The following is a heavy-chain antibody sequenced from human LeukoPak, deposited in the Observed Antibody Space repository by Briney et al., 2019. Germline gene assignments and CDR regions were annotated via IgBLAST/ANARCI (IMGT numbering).Heavy chain of an antibody. V-gene: IGHV4-59*01. J-gene: IGHJ1*01. D-gene: IGHD3-9*01. CDR3: ASIVVLTGMGWYFQY. CDR1: TDSIRSYY. Sequence: SETLSLTCTVSTDSIRSYYWSLVRQSPGTGLEWIGYIYYTGPTNYNPSLKNRVTMTVDTSKNQFSLKMTSVTAADTAVYYCASIVVLTGMGWYFQYWGQGTLVSVSS. CDR2: IYYTGPT.